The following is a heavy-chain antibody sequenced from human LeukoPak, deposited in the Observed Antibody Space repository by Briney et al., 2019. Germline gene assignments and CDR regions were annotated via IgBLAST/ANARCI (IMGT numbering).Heavy chain of an antibody. J-gene: IGHJ4*02. Sequence: ASVKISCKACGYTFTGYYMHWVRQDPGQGLEWMGWINPNSGGTNYAQKFQGRVTMTRDTSISTAYMELSRLRSDDTAVYYCATVVAAEYYFDYWGQGTLVTVSS. CDR3: ATVVAAEYYFDY. V-gene: IGHV1-2*02. CDR1: GYTFTGYY. D-gene: IGHD2-15*01. CDR2: INPNSGGT.